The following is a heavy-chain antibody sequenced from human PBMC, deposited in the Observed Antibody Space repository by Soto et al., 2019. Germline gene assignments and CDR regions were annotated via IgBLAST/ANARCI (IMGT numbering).Heavy chain of an antibody. J-gene: IGHJ4*02. CDR1: GQYIKSNFW. V-gene: IGHV4-4*02. CDR3: ARLGGSYAVPHFDY. Sequence: PSETLSLTCLVSGQYIKSNFWWAWVRQSPGKDLEWIGEIYHSGSTYYNPSLKSRVTISVDRSKNQFSLKLSSVTAADTAVYYCARLGGSYAVPHFDYWGQGTLVTVSS. CDR2: IYHSGST. D-gene: IGHD1-26*01.